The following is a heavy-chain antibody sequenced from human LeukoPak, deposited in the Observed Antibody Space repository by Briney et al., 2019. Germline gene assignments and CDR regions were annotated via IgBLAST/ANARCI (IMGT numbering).Heavy chain of an antibody. J-gene: IGHJ4*02. D-gene: IGHD2-2*01. Sequence: SVKVSCKASGGTFSSYAISWVRQAPGQGLEWMGGIIPIFGTANYAQKLQGRVTITTDESTSTAYMELSSLRSEDTAVYYCARGGVVPAGVPYDYWGQGTLVTVSS. CDR3: ARGGVVPAGVPYDY. V-gene: IGHV1-69*05. CDR1: GGTFSSYA. CDR2: IIPIFGTA.